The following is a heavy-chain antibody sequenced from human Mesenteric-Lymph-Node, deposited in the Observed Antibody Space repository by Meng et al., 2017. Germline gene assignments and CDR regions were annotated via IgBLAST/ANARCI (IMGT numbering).Heavy chain of an antibody. CDR2: ISGSGGST. CDR3: ARAHYDFWSGYLDFDY. D-gene: IGHD3-3*01. Sequence: GGSLRLSCAASGFTFSNYAMNWVRQAPGKGLEWVSCISGSGGSTYYANSVKGRFTISRDNAKNTLYLQMNSLRAEDTAVYYCARAHYDFWSGYLDFDYWGQGTLVTVSS. V-gene: IGHV3-23*01. CDR1: GFTFSNYA. J-gene: IGHJ4*02.